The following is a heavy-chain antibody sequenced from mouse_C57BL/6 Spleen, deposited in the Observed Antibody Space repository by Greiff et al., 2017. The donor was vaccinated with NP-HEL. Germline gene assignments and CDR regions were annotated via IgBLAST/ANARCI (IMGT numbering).Heavy chain of an antibody. CDR3: ARSGEEGAAYGSRLFDC. CDR2: IYPGRGNT. J-gene: IGHJ2*01. Sequence: VQLQQSGAELVRPGASVKLSCKASGYTFTDYYINWVKQRPGQGLEWIARIYPGRGNTYYNEKFKGKATLTAEKSSSTAYMQLSSLTSEDSAVYICARSGEEGAAYGSRLFDCWGQGTTLTVSS. V-gene: IGHV1-76*01. D-gene: IGHD1-1*01. CDR1: GYTFTDYY.